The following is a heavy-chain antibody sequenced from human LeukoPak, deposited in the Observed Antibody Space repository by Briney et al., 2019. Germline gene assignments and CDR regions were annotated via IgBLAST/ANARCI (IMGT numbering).Heavy chain of an antibody. CDR1: GGSFSGYH. V-gene: IGHV4-34*01. CDR3: ARSLWDTAMVPGFEY. J-gene: IGHJ4*02. Sequence: SETLSLTCAVYGGSFSGYHWSWIRQPPGKGLEWIGEINHSGSTNYNPSLKSRVTISIDTSKNQFSLKLSSVTAADTAVYYCARSLWDTAMVPGFEYWGQGTLVTVSS. D-gene: IGHD5-18*01. CDR2: INHSGST.